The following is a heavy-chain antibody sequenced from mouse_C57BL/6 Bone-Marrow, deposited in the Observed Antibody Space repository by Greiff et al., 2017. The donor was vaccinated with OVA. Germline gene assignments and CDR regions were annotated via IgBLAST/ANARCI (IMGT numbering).Heavy chain of an antibody. J-gene: IGHJ3*01. CDR3: TGRGFAY. V-gene: IGHV6-3*01. Sequence: EVKVVESGGGLVQPGGSMKLSCVASGFTFSNYWMNWVRQSPEKGLEWVAQIRLKSDNYATHYAESVKGRFTISREDSKSSVYLQMNNLRAEDTGIYYCTGRGFAYWGQGTLVTVSA. CDR2: IRLKSDNYAT. CDR1: GFTFSNYW.